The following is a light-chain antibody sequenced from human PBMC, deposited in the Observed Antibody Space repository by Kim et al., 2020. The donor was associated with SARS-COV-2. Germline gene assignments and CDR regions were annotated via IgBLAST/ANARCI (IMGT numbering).Light chain of an antibody. CDR2: ANS. Sequence: GQRVTISCSGSNSNIGSHTVNWYQHFTGTAPKLLIYANSHRPSGVPDRFSGSKSDSSASLAISGLQSEDEADYYCAAWDASLNGWVFGGGTQLTVL. CDR1: NSNIGSHT. V-gene: IGLV1-44*01. CDR3: AAWDASLNGWV. J-gene: IGLJ3*02.